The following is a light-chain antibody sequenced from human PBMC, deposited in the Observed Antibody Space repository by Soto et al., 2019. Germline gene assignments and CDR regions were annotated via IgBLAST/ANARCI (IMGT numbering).Light chain of an antibody. CDR1: QSVLYSSNNENY. J-gene: IGKJ1*01. Sequence: DIVMTQSPDSLAVSLGERATINCRSSQSVLYSSNNENYLAWYQQKAGQPPKLLIYWASTRESGVPDRFSGSGSGTDFTLSISSLQAEDVAVYYCQQYYSIPPTFGQGTKVEIK. V-gene: IGKV4-1*01. CDR2: WAS. CDR3: QQYYSIPPT.